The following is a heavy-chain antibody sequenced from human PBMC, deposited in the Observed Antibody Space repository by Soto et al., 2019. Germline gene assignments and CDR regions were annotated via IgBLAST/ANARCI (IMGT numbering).Heavy chain of an antibody. J-gene: IGHJ4*02. V-gene: IGHV4-30-2*01. Sequence: QLQLQESGSGLVKPSQTLSLTCAVSGGSISSGGYSWSWIRQPPGTGLEWIGYIYHSGSTYYNPSLKSRVTISVDMSKKQFSLKLSSVTAADTAVYYCDRGRGAAYYFDYWGQGTLVTVSS. CDR3: DRGRGAAYYFDY. D-gene: IGHD3-10*01. CDR1: GGSISSGGYS. CDR2: IYHSGST.